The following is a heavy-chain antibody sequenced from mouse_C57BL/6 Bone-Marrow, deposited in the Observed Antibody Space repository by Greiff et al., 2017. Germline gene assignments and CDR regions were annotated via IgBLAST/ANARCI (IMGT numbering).Heavy chain of an antibody. J-gene: IGHJ2*01. V-gene: IGHV1-58*01. CDR1: GYTFTSYG. CDR3: ASYDGYYDY. D-gene: IGHD2-3*01. CDR2: ICIANGYT. Sequence: VQLLQSGAELVRPRSSVKMSCKTSGYTFTSYGINWVRQRPGQGLEWIGYICIANGYTEYNEKFKGKATLTSDTSSSTAYMQLRSLTSEDSAIYFCASYDGYYDYWGQGTTLTVSS.